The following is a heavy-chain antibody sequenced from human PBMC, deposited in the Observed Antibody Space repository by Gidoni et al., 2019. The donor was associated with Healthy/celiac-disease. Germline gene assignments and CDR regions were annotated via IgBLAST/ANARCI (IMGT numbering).Heavy chain of an antibody. V-gene: IGHV1-18*01. D-gene: IGHD3-10*01. J-gene: IGHJ5*02. CDR3: ARWRDYYGSGSYDPNWFDP. CDR1: GYTFTSYG. CDR2: ISAYNGNT. Sequence: QVQLVQSGAEVKKPGASVKVSCKASGYTFTSYGISWVRQAPGQGLEWMGWISAYNGNTNYAQKLQGRVTMTTDTSTSTAYMELRSLRSDDTAVYYCARWRDYYGSGSYDPNWFDPWGQGTLVTVSS.